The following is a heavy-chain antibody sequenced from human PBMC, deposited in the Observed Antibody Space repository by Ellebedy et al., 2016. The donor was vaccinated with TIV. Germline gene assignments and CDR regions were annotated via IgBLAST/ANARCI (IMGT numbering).Heavy chain of an antibody. CDR3: TNNGLDI. CDR1: GFTFSSYW. V-gene: IGHV3-7*01. J-gene: IGHJ3*02. CDR2: IKQDGSEK. Sequence: GGSLRLXCAASGFTFSSYWMNWVRQAPGKGLEWVANIKQDGSEKYYVDSVKGRFTLSRDNAKNSLFLQMNSLRAEDTAVYFCTNNGLDIWGQGTMVTVSS. D-gene: IGHD2-8*01.